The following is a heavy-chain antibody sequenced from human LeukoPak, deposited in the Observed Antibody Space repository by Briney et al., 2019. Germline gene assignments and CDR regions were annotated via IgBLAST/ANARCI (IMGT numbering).Heavy chain of an antibody. CDR3: ARDAAIYDSSGYYYLW. Sequence: SVTVSCKASGGTFSTYVISWVRQASGQGLEWMGGITPIFSTAKYAQKFQGRVTITADESTSTAYMELSSLRSEDTAVYYCARDAAIYDSSGYYYLWWGQGTLVTVSS. D-gene: IGHD3-22*01. V-gene: IGHV1-69*13. J-gene: IGHJ4*02. CDR2: ITPIFSTA. CDR1: GGTFSTYV.